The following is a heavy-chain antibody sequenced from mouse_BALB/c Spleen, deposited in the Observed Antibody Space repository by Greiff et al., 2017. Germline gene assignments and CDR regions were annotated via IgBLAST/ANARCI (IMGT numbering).Heavy chain of an antibody. CDR2: INPYNGGT. J-gene: IGHJ3*01. V-gene: IGHV1-18*01. Sequence: EVQLQQSGAELMKPGASVKISCKASGYSFTGYTMNWVKQSHGKNLEWIGLINPYNGGTSYNQKFKGKATLTVDKSSSTAYMELLSLTSEDSAVYYCARHYYGYDWFADWGQGTLVTVSA. CDR1: GYSFTGYT. D-gene: IGHD2-2*01. CDR3: ARHYYGYDWFAD.